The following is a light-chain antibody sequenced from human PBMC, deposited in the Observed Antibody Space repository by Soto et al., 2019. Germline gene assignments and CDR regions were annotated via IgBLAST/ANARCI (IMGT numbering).Light chain of an antibody. CDR2: DAS. V-gene: IGKV1-5*01. J-gene: IGKJ1*01. Sequence: DIQMTQSPSTLSASVGDRVSITCRASQSISSGLAWHQQKPGKAPRLLIYDASTLESGVPSRFSGSGSGTEFTLTISSLQPDDVATYYCQHYNSYSEAFGQGTKVDIK. CDR3: QHYNSYSEA. CDR1: QSISSG.